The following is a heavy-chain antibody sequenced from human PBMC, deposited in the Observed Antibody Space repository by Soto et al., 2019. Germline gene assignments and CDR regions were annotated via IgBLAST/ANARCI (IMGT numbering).Heavy chain of an antibody. D-gene: IGHD3-22*01. CDR2: ISAHNGDT. Sequence: SVKVSCKASGYSFATYGFSWVRQAPGQGLECVGWISAHNGDTHYSQKFQGRVTLTTDTSTNTGYMELRSLTSDDTAVYFCATEPIYYNDGSGYYPLGHWGQGTLVTVSS. CDR3: ATEPIYYNDGSGYYPLGH. J-gene: IGHJ4*02. V-gene: IGHV1-18*04. CDR1: GYSFATYG.